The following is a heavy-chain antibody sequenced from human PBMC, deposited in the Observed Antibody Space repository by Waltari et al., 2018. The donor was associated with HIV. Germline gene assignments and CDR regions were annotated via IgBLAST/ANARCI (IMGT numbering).Heavy chain of an antibody. CDR1: GGSISSSSYY. CDR3: ARVGLRFLEWLPFDP. CDR2: IHYSGST. D-gene: IGHD3-3*01. V-gene: IGHV4-39*01. Sequence: QLQLQESGPGLVKPSETLSLTCTVSGGSISSSSYYWGWLRQPPGKGLELIGSIHYSGSTYYNPSLKSRVTISVDTSKNQFSLKLSSVTAADTAVYYCARVGLRFLEWLPFDPWGQGTLVTVSS. J-gene: IGHJ5*02.